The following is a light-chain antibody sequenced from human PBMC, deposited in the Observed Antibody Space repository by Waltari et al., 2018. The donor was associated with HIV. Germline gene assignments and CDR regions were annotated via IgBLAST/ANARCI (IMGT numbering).Light chain of an antibody. Sequence: QPVLTQSSSASASLGSSVKLTCTLSSGHSSYIIAWHQQQPGKAPRYLMKVERSGIYYKGGGFPDRFSGASSGADRYLTISNLQSEDEADYYCETWDSNTWVFGGGTKLTVL. CDR2: VERSGIY. CDR3: ETWDSNTWV. CDR1: SGHSSYI. V-gene: IGLV4-60*03. J-gene: IGLJ3*02.